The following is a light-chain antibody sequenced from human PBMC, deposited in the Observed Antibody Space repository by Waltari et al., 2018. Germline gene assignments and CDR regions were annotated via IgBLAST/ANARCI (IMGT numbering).Light chain of an antibody. CDR1: SSNIGINY. CDR2: GIS. V-gene: IGLV1-47*01. Sequence: QSVLTQPPSASGPPGQRVTISCSGSSSNIGINYVYWYQELPGTDPKLLIFGISPRPSWLPDRFSGSKYDTLASLAIGGLRSEDDADYYCAAWDDSLSGWVFGGGTKLTVL. CDR3: AAWDDSLSGWV. J-gene: IGLJ3*02.